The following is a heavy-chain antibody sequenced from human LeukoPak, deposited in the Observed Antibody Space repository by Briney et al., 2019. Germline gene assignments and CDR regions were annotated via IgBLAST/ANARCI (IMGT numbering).Heavy chain of an antibody. V-gene: IGHV4-61*02. Sequence: SETLSLTCTVSGASISSGSYYWTWIRQPAGKGLEWIGRMHSSGRTSYSPSLKSRVTISVDTSKNQFSLKLSSVTAADTAVYYCARHEWGITNAFDIWGQGAMVTVSP. CDR1: GASISSGSYY. CDR3: ARHEWGITNAFDI. J-gene: IGHJ3*02. CDR2: MHSSGRT. D-gene: IGHD1-14*01.